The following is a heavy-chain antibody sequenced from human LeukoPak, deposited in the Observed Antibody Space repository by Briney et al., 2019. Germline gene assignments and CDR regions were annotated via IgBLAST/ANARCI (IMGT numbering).Heavy chain of an antibody. D-gene: IGHD3-22*01. CDR2: MNPDSGNT. CDR3: GGAFFDSSGLFDY. J-gene: IGHJ4*02. Sequence: GASVKVSCKASGYTFTSYDINWVRQATGQGLEWMGWMNPDSGNTGYAQKFQGRVTVTRNTSISTAYMELSSLRSEDTAVYYCGGAFFDSSGLFDYWGQGTLVTVSS. CDR1: GYTFTSYD. V-gene: IGHV1-8*03.